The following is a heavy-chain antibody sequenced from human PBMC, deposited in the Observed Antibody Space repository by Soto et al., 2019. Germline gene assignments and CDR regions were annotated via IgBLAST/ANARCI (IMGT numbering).Heavy chain of an antibody. Sequence: QLQLQESGPGLVKPSETLSLTCTVSGGSISSSSYYWGWIRQPPGKGLEWMGSIYYSGSTYYNPSLKSRVTISVDTSKNQFSLKLSSVTAADTAVYYCAIQIEYSSSTDYWGQGTLVTVSS. CDR1: GGSISSSSYY. CDR2: IYYSGST. V-gene: IGHV4-39*01. J-gene: IGHJ4*02. CDR3: AIQIEYSSSTDY. D-gene: IGHD6-6*01.